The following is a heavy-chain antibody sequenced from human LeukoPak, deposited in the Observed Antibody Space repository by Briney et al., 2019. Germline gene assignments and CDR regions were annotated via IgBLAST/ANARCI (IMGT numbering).Heavy chain of an antibody. J-gene: IGHJ4*02. CDR1: GYSFTTYW. CDR3: ARGYCSTTGCYVTPEY. CDR2: IYPGDSDT. Sequence: GESLKISCKGSGYSFTTYWIGWVRQMPGKGLEWMGIIYPGDSDTRCSPSFQGQVTISADKSISTAYLQWSSLKASDTAMYYCARGYCSTTGCYVTPEYWGQGTLVTVSS. V-gene: IGHV5-51*01. D-gene: IGHD2-2*01.